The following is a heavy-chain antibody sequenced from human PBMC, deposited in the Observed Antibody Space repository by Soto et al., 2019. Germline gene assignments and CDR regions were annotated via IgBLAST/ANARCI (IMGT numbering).Heavy chain of an antibody. Sequence: QVQLQQWGAGLLKPSETLSLTCAVNGGSFSGYSWTWIRQAPGKGLDWIGEINYTGTTNYSPSIKSRVPLSVDTSKNQFSLELRSVSAADTAVYYCAREGGSGWYYYDYWGHGTLVTVSS. J-gene: IGHJ4*01. CDR3: AREGGSGWYYYDY. V-gene: IGHV4-34*02. CDR2: INYTGTT. CDR1: GGSFSGYS. D-gene: IGHD6-19*01.